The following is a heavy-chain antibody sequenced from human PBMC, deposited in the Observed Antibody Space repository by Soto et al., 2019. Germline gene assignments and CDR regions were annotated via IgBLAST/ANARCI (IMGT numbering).Heavy chain of an antibody. Sequence: QVQLGQSGAEVKKPGSSVKVSCKASGGTFSSYAISWVRQAPGQGLEWMGGIIPISGPANYPQKFQGTVPITADESTSTAYLELSSLRSEDTAVYYCARSQGSSTSLEIFYYYYYGMDVCGQGTTVTVSS. V-gene: IGHV1-69*01. CDR2: IIPISGPA. CDR1: GGTFSSYA. CDR3: ARSQGSSTSLEIFYYYYYGMDV. D-gene: IGHD2-2*01. J-gene: IGHJ6*02.